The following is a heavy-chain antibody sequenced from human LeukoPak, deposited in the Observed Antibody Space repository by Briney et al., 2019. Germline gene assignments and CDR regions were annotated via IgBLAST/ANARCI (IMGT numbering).Heavy chain of an antibody. CDR3: AKVSCTSCYPEYFQH. Sequence: PGGSLRLSCAASGFTVSSNEMSWVRQAPGEGLEWVSSISGGSTYYADSVKGRFTISRDNSKNTLYLQMNRLRAEDTAVYYCAKVSCTSCYPEYFQHWGQATLVTVSS. V-gene: IGHV3-38-3*01. CDR1: GFTVSSNE. CDR2: ISGGST. D-gene: IGHD2-2*01. J-gene: IGHJ1*01.